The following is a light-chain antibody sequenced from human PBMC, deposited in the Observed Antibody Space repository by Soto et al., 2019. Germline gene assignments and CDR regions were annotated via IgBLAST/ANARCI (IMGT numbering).Light chain of an antibody. V-gene: IGKV3-11*01. CDR2: DVS. Sequence: EIVLTQSPATLSLSPGERATLSCRASQSVGNCLAWYQQKPGQAPRLLIFDVSKRPPGIPARFSGSGSGTDFTLTISSLDPEDFAVYYCQHCDNWPPITFGQGTRLEI. CDR3: QHCDNWPPIT. CDR1: QSVGNC. J-gene: IGKJ5*01.